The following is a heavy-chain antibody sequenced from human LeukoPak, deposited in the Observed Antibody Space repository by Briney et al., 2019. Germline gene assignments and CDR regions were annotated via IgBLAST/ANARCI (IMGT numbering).Heavy chain of an antibody. V-gene: IGHV3-15*01. CDR3: TTDQILLWFGESYYYGMDV. J-gene: IGHJ6*04. CDR1: GFTLSNAW. D-gene: IGHD3-10*01. CDR2: IKSKTDGGTT. Sequence: GGSLRLSCAASGFTLSNAWMSWVRKAQGKGLEWVGRIKSKTDGGTTDYAAPVKGRFTISRDDSKNTLYLQMNSLKTEDTAVYYCTTDQILLWFGESYYYGMDVWGKGTTVTVSS.